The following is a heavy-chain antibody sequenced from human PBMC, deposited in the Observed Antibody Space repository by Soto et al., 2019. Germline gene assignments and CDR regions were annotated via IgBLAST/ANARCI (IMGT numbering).Heavy chain of an antibody. CDR1: GVTFSSYA. V-gene: IGHV1-69*13. CDR2: IIPIFGTA. J-gene: IGHJ6*02. CDR3: ARLAPGLGEGMDV. Sequence: SVKVSCKASGVTFSSYAISWVRQAPGQGLEWMGGIIPIFGTANYAQKFQGRVTITADESTSTAYMELSSLRSEDTAVYYCARLAPGLGEGMDVWGQGTTVTVSS. D-gene: IGHD4-17*01.